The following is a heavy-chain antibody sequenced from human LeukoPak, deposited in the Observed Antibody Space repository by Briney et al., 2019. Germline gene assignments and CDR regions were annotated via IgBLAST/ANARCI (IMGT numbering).Heavy chain of an antibody. D-gene: IGHD3-3*01. Sequence: SETLSLTCTVSGGSISSGSYYWSWIRQPAGKGLEWIGRIYTSGSTNYNPSLKSRVTIPVDTSKNQFSLKLSSVTAADTAVYYCASSSITIFGVVRGTWFDPWGQGTLVTVSS. CDR3: ASSSITIFGVVRGTWFDP. J-gene: IGHJ5*02. CDR1: GGSISSGSYY. V-gene: IGHV4-61*02. CDR2: IYTSGST.